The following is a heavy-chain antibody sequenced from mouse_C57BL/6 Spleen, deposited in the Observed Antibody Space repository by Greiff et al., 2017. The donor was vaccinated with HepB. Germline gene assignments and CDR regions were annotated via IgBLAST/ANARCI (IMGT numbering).Heavy chain of an antibody. CDR2: IYSGSGNT. D-gene: IGHD1-1*01. V-gene: IGHV1-76*01. CDR3: ARGGKYYGSSLYWYFDV. Sequence: QVQLKQSGAELVRPGASVKLSCKASGYTFTDYYINWVKQRPGQGLEWIARIYSGSGNTYYNEKFKGKATLTAEKSSSTAYMQLSSLTSEDSAVYFCARGGKYYGSSLYWYFDVWDTGTTVTVSS. CDR1: GYTFTDYY. J-gene: IGHJ1*03.